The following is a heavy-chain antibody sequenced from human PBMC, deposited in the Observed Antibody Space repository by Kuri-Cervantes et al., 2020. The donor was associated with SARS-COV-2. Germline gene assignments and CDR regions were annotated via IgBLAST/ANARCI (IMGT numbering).Heavy chain of an antibody. CDR1: GASISSSTYY. V-gene: IGHV4-39*01. J-gene: IGHJ4*02. CDR3: ARLEWRYDY. Sequence: SETLSLTCTVSGASISSSTYYWGWIRQSPGKGLEWLGSIYESGDTYYSSSLKSRLSLSVDTSKNQFSLKLTSVTAADTAVYFCARLEWRYDYWGQGTLVTVSS. D-gene: IGHD5-12*01. CDR2: IYESGDT.